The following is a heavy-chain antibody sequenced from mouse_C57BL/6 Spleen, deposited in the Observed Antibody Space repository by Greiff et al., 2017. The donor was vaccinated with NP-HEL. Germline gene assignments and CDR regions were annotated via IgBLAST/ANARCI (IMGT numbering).Heavy chain of an antibody. CDR2: CYPGDGDT. D-gene: IGHD3-2*02. CDR3: ARSDSGYVEFDY. V-gene: IGHV1-82*01. CDR1: GYAFSSSW. Sequence: QVQLQQSGPELVKPGASVKISCKASGYAFSSSWMNWVKQRFGKGLEWIGRCYPGDGDTNYNGKFKGKATLTADKSSSPAYMQLSSLTSEDSAVYFCARSDSGYVEFDYWGQGATHTDSS. J-gene: IGHJ2*01.